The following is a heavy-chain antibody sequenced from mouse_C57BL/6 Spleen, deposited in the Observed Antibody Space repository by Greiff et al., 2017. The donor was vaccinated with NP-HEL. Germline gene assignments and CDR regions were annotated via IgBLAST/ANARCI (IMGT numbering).Heavy chain of an antibody. CDR2: IDPSDSYT. CDR3: ARSSITTVVLDY. V-gene: IGHV1-50*01. D-gene: IGHD1-1*01. Sequence: VQLQQPGAELVKPGASVKLSCKASGYTFTSYWMQWVKQRPGQGLEWIGEIDPSDSYTNYNQKFKGKATLTVDTSSSTAYMQLSSLTSEDSAVYYCARSSITTVVLDYWGQGTTLTVSS. J-gene: IGHJ2*01. CDR1: GYTFTSYW.